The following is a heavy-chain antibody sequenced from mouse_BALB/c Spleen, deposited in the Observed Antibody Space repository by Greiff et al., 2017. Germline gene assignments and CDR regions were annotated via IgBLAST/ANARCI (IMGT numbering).Heavy chain of an antibody. D-gene: IGHD2-4*01. CDR1: GFTFSSFG. Sequence: EVQLVESGGGLVQPGGSRKLSCAASGFTFSSFGMHWVRQAPEKGLEWVAYVSSGSSTIYYADTVKGRFTISRDNPKNTLFLQMTSLRSEDTAMYYCARGRIYYDYDFDDWGQGTTLTVSS. V-gene: IGHV5-17*02. J-gene: IGHJ2*01. CDR3: ARGRIYYDYDFDD. CDR2: VSSGSSTI.